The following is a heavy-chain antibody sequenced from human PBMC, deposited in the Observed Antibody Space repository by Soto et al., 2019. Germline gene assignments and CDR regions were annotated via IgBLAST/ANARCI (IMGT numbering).Heavy chain of an antibody. Sequence: GGSLRLSCAASGFTFSSYGMHWVRQAPGKGLEWVAVIWYDGSNKYYADSVKGRFTISRDNSKNTLYLQMNSLRAEDTAVYYCARDLAVGATRPLYYFDYWGQGTLVTVSS. D-gene: IGHD1-26*01. J-gene: IGHJ4*02. CDR3: ARDLAVGATRPLYYFDY. V-gene: IGHV3-33*01. CDR2: IWYDGSNK. CDR1: GFTFSSYG.